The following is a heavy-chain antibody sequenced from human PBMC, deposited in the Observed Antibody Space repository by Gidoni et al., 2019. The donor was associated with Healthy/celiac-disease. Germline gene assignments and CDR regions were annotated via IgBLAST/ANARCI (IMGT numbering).Heavy chain of an antibody. CDR1: GYSISSGYY. V-gene: IGHV4-38-2*01. J-gene: IGHJ5*02. D-gene: IGHD3-3*01. Sequence: QVQLQESGPGLVKPSETLSLTCAVSGYSISSGYYWGWFRQPPGKGLEWIGSIYHSGSTYYNPSLKSRVTISVDTSKNQFSLKLSSVTAADTAVYYCARKFWSGYDSPYNWFDPWGQGTLVTVSS. CDR3: ARKFWSGYDSPYNWFDP. CDR2: IYHSGST.